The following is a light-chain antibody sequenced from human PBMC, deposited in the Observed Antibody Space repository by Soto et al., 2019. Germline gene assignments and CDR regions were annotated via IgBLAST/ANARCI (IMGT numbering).Light chain of an antibody. CDR3: QQTYATPIT. CDR2: GAS. J-gene: IGKJ5*01. CDR1: HPISNY. V-gene: IGKV1-39*01. Sequence: DIPMTQSASSLSSSVGDRVTMTCLASHPISNYLNWYQHRPGKAPKLLIYGASTLQSGVPSRFSGSESGTDFTLTITSLQPEDCATYYCQQTYATPITFGQGTRLEIK.